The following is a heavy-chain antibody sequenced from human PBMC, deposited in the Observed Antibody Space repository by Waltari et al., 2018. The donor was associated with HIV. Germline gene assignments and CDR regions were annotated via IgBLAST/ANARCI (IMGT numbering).Heavy chain of an antibody. CDR1: GYSISSGFY. CDR3: ARARGHSYGSDEGFDY. V-gene: IGHV4-38-2*01. Sequence: QVLLQESGPGLVKPSETLSLKCAVSGYSISSGFYWGWIRQPPGKGREWIGSSHHGGDSDHHPSLQSRVTISVDTSKNQGSLRLRSVTAADTAAYYCARARGHSYGSDEGFDYWGQGTLVTVSS. CDR2: SHHGGDS. D-gene: IGHD5-12*01. J-gene: IGHJ4*02.